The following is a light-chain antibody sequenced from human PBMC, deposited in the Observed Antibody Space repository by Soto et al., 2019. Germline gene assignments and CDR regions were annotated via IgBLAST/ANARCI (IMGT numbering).Light chain of an antibody. Sequence: EVVLAQSPGTLSLSPGERATLSCRAGQTVGTTYLAWYQHKPGQAPRLLIYGASTRATGIPDRFSGSRSGTDFTLTISRLEPEDFAVYFCQLYGSSRWTFGQGTKVEFK. CDR2: GAS. CDR1: QTVGTTY. V-gene: IGKV3-20*01. CDR3: QLYGSSRWT. J-gene: IGKJ1*01.